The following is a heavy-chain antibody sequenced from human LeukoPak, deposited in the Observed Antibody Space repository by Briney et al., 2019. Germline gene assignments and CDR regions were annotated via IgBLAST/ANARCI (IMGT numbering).Heavy chain of an antibody. CDR3: ARVGYSNYDHWFDP. V-gene: IGHV3-23*01. Sequence: GGSLRLSCAASGFTVSSNYMSWVRQAPGKGLEWVSAISGSGGSTYYADSVKGRFTISRDNSKNTLYLQMNSLRAEDTAVYYCARVGYSNYDHWFDPWGQGTLVTVSS. D-gene: IGHD4-4*01. CDR2: ISGSGGST. J-gene: IGHJ5*02. CDR1: GFTVSSNY.